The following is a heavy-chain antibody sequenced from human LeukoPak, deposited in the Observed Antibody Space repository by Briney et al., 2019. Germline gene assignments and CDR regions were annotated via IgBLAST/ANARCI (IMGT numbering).Heavy chain of an antibody. V-gene: IGHV3-21*01. D-gene: IGHD3-10*01. CDR3: ARDSHYYGSGSNKFDP. CDR1: GFTFSPYV. J-gene: IGHJ5*02. CDR2: ISGSTTYI. Sequence: GGSLRLSCAASGFTFSPYVMNWVRQAPGKGLELISSISGSTTYIYYADSVKGRFTISRDNAKNSLYLQMNSLRAEDTAVYYCARDSHYYGSGSNKFDPWGQRTLVTVSS.